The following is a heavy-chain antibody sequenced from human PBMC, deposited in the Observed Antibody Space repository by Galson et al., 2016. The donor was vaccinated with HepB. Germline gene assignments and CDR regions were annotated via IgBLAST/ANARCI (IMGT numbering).Heavy chain of an antibody. Sequence: SVKVSCKASGYTFTYRYLHWVRQAPGQALEWMGWITPFNGNTDYAQKFQDRVTLTRDRSMSTAYMELSSLRSEDTAMYYCSRSEHSSSFDSWGQGTLVTV. D-gene: IGHD6-6*01. V-gene: IGHV1-45*02. CDR1: GYTFTYRY. J-gene: IGHJ4*02. CDR2: ITPFNGNT. CDR3: SRSEHSSSFDS.